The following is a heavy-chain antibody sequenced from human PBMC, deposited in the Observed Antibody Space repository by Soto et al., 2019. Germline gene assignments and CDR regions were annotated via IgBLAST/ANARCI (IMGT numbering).Heavy chain of an antibody. Sequence: QVQLVQSGAEVKKPGASVKVSCKASGYTFTSYGISWVRQAPGQGLEWMGWISAYNGNTNYAQKLQGRVTMTTDTSTSTAYMELRSLRSDDTAVYYCARVTYSGYDSGDYCYYYMDVWGKGTTVTVSS. J-gene: IGHJ6*03. CDR2: ISAYNGNT. V-gene: IGHV1-18*01. CDR1: GYTFTSYG. CDR3: ARVTYSGYDSGDYCYYYMDV. D-gene: IGHD5-12*01.